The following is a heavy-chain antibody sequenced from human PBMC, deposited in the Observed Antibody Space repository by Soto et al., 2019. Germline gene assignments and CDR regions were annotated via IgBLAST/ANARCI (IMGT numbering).Heavy chain of an antibody. J-gene: IGHJ4*02. CDR2: INHSGST. Sequence: PSETLSLTCAVYGGSFSDYYWYWIRQPPGKGLEWIGEINHSGSTNYNPSLKSRVTISVDTSKNQFSLKLSSVTAADTAKYFCAREGNLGRWLQPLDFWGQGTLVTVSS. D-gene: IGHD5-12*01. CDR1: GGSFSDYY. V-gene: IGHV4-34*01. CDR3: AREGNLGRWLQPLDF.